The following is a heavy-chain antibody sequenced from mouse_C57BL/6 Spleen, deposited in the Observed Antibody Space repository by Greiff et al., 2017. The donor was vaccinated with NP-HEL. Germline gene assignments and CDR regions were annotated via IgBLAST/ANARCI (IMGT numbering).Heavy chain of an antibody. CDR1: GYSITSGYY. Sequence: EVQLQESGPGLVKPSQSLSLTCSVTGYSITSGYYWNWIRQFPGNKLEWMGYISYDGSNNYNPSLKNRISITRDTSKNQFFLKLNSVTTEDTAAYYCARALFYYGKGAMDYWGQGTSVTVSS. J-gene: IGHJ4*01. CDR2: ISYDGSN. D-gene: IGHD1-1*01. CDR3: ARALFYYGKGAMDY. V-gene: IGHV3-6*01.